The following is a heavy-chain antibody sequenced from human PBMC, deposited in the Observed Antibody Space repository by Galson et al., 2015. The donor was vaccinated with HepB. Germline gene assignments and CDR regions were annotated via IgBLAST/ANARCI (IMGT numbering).Heavy chain of an antibody. CDR2: IWYDGGNK. J-gene: IGHJ4*02. CDR1: GFNFRNYG. D-gene: IGHD3-3*01. CDR3: GRHKSGYIDN. V-gene: IGHV3-33*01. Sequence: SLRLSCAASGFNFRNYGMHWVRQAPGKGLEWLALIWYDGGNKYYVDSVKGRFAISRDNSRDMLYLQMNSLRAEDTALYYCGRHKSGYIDNWGQGIRVTVSS.